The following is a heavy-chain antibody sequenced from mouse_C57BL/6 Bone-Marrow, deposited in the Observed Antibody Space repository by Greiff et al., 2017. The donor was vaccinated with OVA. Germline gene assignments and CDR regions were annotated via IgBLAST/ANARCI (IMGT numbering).Heavy chain of an antibody. CDR3: ARDTAQAPWFAY. J-gene: IGHJ3*01. Sequence: EVQLVESGPGLVKPSQSLSLTCSVTGYSITSGYYWNWIRQFPGNKLEWMGYISYDGSNNYNPSLKNRISITRDTSKNQFFLKLNSVTTEDTATYYCARDTAQAPWFAYWGQGTLVTVSA. V-gene: IGHV3-6*01. CDR1: GYSITSGYY. CDR2: ISYDGSN. D-gene: IGHD3-2*02.